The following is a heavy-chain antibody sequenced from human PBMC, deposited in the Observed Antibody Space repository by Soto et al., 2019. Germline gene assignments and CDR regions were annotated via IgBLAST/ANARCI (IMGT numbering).Heavy chain of an antibody. V-gene: IGHV1-69*12. J-gene: IGHJ4*02. Sequence: QVQLEQSGAEVKTLGSSVKVSCKASGDTFNRYAISWVRQAPGQGLEWMGGIIPIFRTANYAPQFQDRVTITADESTSTAYMELTSLKSEDTAVYFCARGARFLEWLSFDHWGQGTLVTVSS. D-gene: IGHD3-3*01. CDR2: IIPIFRTA. CDR3: ARGARFLEWLSFDH. CDR1: GDTFNRYA.